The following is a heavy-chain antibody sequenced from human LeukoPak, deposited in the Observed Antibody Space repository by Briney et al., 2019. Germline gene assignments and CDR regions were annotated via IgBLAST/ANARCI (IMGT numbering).Heavy chain of an antibody. J-gene: IGHJ4*02. CDR3: ARYIWGSYPTFEDY. CDR1: GGSISSYY. Sequence: SETLSLTCTVSGGSISSYYWSWIRQPPGKGLEWIGYIYYSGSTNYNPSLKSRVTIPVDTSKNQFSLKLSSVTAADTAVYYCARYIWGSYPTFEDYWGQGTLVTVSS. D-gene: IGHD3-16*02. CDR2: IYYSGST. V-gene: IGHV4-59*01.